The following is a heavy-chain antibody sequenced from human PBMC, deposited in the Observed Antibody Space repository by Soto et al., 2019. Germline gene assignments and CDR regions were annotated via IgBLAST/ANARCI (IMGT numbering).Heavy chain of an antibody. CDR1: GFTFSSYG. V-gene: IGHV3-30*18. CDR2: ISYDGSNK. Sequence: GGSXRLSCAASGFTFSSYGMHWVRQAPGKGLEWVAVISYDGSNKYYADSVKGRFTISRDNSKNTLYLQMNSLRAEDTAVYYCAKGDPKLRFLEWLLSGMDVWGQGTTVTVSS. J-gene: IGHJ6*02. D-gene: IGHD3-3*01. CDR3: AKGDPKLRFLEWLLSGMDV.